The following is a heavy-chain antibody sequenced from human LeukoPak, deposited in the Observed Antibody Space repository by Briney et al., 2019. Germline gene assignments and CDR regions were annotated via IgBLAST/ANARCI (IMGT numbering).Heavy chain of an antibody. Sequence: GGSLRLSCAASGFTFSSYEMNWVRQAPGKGLEWVSYISSSGSTIYYADSVKGRFTISRDSAKNSLYLQMNSLRAEDTAVYYCASVSGQWELRPYYYYYYGMDVWGQGTTVTVSS. V-gene: IGHV3-48*03. CDR1: GFTFSSYE. J-gene: IGHJ6*02. CDR3: ASVSGQWELRPYYYYYYGMDV. CDR2: ISSSGSTI. D-gene: IGHD1-26*01.